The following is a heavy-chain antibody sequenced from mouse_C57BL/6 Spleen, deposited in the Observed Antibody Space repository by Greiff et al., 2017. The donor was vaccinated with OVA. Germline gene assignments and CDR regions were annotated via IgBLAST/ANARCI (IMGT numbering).Heavy chain of an antibody. V-gene: IGHV1-64*01. Sequence: QVQLQQPGAELVKPGASVKLSCKASGYTFTSYWMHWVKQRPGQGLEWIGMIHPNSGSTNYNEKFKSKATLTVDKSSSTAYMQLSGLTSEDSAVYYCARESGYYYGSSPFDYWGQGTTLTVSS. J-gene: IGHJ2*01. CDR3: ARESGYYYGSSPFDY. D-gene: IGHD1-1*01. CDR1: GYTFTSYW. CDR2: IHPNSGST.